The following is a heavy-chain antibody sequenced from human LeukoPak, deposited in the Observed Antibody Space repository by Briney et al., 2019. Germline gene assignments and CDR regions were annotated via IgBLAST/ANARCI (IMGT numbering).Heavy chain of an antibody. V-gene: IGHV1-8*01. Sequence: ASVKVSCKASGYTFTSYDINWVRQATGQGLEWMGWMNPNSGNTGYAQKFQGRVTMTRNTSISTAYMELSSLRSEDTAVYYCARGPGFWYDSSGSNGDNYFDYWGQGTLVTVSS. CDR1: GYTFTSYD. J-gene: IGHJ4*02. CDR3: ARGPGFWYDSSGSNGDNYFDY. CDR2: MNPNSGNT. D-gene: IGHD3-22*01.